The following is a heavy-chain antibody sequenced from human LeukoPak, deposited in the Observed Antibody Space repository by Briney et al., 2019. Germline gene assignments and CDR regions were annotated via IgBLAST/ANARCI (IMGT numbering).Heavy chain of an antibody. D-gene: IGHD6-13*01. CDR3: ARVGYSSSWYPAGYYYYMDV. CDR2: INPNSGNT. CDR1: GYTLTDHY. Sequence: ASVKVSCKASGYTLTDHYIHWVRQAPGQGLEWMGWINPNSGNTGYAQKFQGRVTITRNTSISTAYMELSSLRSEDTAVYYCARVGYSSSWYPAGYYYYMDVWGKGTTVTVSS. J-gene: IGHJ6*03. V-gene: IGHV1-8*03.